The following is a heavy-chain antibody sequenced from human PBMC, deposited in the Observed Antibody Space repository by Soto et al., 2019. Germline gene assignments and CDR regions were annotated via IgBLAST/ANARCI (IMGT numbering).Heavy chain of an antibody. V-gene: IGHV3-30*18. CDR1: GFTFSSYG. Sequence: GGSLRLSCAASGFTFSSYGMHWVRQAPGKGLEWVAVISYDGSNKYYADSVKGRFTISRDNSKNTLYLQMNSLRAEDTAVYYCAKDVVVGATTGLGDYYYYYGMDVWGQGTAVTVSS. J-gene: IGHJ6*02. D-gene: IGHD1-26*01. CDR2: ISYDGSNK. CDR3: AKDVVVGATTGLGDYYYYYGMDV.